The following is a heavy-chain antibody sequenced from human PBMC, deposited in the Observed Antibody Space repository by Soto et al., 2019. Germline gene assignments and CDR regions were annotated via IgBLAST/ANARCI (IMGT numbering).Heavy chain of an antibody. V-gene: IGHV3-30*03. Sequence: QVHLVESGGGVVQPGGSLRLSCAASGFTINRNDMYWVRQAPGKGLEWVAVMSFDGNHQHYADSVKGRFTISRDTSENRLSLEMISLRRDDTAVYYCASCERFPRVGVDYYALDVWGQGTTVIASS. CDR1: GFTINRND. CDR3: ASCERFPRVGVDYYALDV. D-gene: IGHD3-3*01. J-gene: IGHJ6*02. CDR2: MSFDGNHQ.